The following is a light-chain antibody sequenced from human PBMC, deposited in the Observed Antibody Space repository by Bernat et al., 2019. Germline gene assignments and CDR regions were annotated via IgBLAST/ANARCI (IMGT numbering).Light chain of an antibody. V-gene: IGKV3-20*01. CDR1: QSVSSSY. CDR2: GAS. Sequence: EIVLTQSPGTLSLSPGERATLSCRASQSVSSSYLAWYQQKPGQAPRLPIYGASSRATGIPDRFSGSGSGTDFTLTISRLEPEDFAVYYCQQYDSTPYTFGQGTKLEIK. CDR3: QQYDSTPYT. J-gene: IGKJ2*01.